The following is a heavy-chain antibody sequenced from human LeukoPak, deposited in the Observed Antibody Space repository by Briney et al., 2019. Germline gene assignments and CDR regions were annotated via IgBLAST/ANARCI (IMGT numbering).Heavy chain of an antibody. CDR1: GFSFSSYE. CDR3: ARLVETLGY. D-gene: IGHD1-26*01. J-gene: IGHJ4*02. CDR2: ISRSSSTI. Sequence: GGSLRLSRAASGFSFSSYEMNWVRQAPGKGLEWVSYISRSSSTIHYADSVKGRFTISRDNAKNSLYLQMNSLRPEDTAVYYCARLVETLGYWGQGTLVTVSS. V-gene: IGHV3-48*03.